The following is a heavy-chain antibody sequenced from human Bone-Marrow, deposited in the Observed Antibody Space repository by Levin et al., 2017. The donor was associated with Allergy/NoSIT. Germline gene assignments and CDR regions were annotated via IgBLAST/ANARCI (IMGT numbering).Heavy chain of an antibody. J-gene: IGHJ4*02. CDR1: GFTFSSYA. D-gene: IGHD6-13*01. CDR2: ISGSGGST. V-gene: IGHV3-23*01. CDR3: AKSGLGQQLGWKE. Sequence: SCAASGFTFSSYAMSWVRQAPGKGLEWVSAISGSGGSTYYADSVKGRFTISRDNSKNTLYLQMNSLRAEDTAVYYCAKSGLGQQLGWKEWGQGTLVTVSS.